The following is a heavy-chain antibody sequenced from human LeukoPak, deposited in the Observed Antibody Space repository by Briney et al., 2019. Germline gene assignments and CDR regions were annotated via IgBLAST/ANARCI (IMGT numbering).Heavy chain of an antibody. CDR3: ARHPTRRDVYDHLDY. V-gene: IGHV4-39*01. CDR2: MFYSGST. D-gene: IGHD5/OR15-5a*01. J-gene: IGHJ4*02. Sequence: SETLSLTCTVSGGSISSGNYHWPWMRQPPGKGPERIGSMFYSGSTYYNPSLKSRVTISVDTPKNEFSLKVTSLTAADTAVYYCARHPTRRDVYDHLDYWGEGTLVSVCS. CDR1: GGSISSGNYH.